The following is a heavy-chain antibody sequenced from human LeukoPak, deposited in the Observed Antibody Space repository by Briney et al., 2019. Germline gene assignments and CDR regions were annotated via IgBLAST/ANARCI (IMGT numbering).Heavy chain of an antibody. CDR3: ARDRKLAAARNYYYYYMDV. V-gene: IGHV4-59*01. CDR2: IYYSGST. D-gene: IGHD6-25*01. J-gene: IGHJ6*03. CDR1: GVSISSYF. Sequence: SETLSLTCAVSGVSISSYFWSWIRQPPGKGLEWIGYIYYSGSTNYNPSLKSRVTISVDTSKNQFSLKLSSVTAADTAVYYCARDRKLAAARNYYYYYMDVWGKGTTVTVSS.